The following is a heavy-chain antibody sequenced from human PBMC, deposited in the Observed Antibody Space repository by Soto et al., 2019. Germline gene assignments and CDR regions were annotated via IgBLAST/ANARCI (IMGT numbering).Heavy chain of an antibody. CDR2: IYYSGST. CDR3: RAYSGYDVFDF. Sequence: SETLSLTCAVSGGSVSSGSYYWSWIRQPPGKGLEWIGYIYYSGSTNYNPSLKSRVTISVDKSKNQFSLKLTSLSAADTAVYYCRAYSGYDVFDFWGQGTLVTVSS. J-gene: IGHJ4*02. V-gene: IGHV4-61*01. CDR1: GGSVSSGSYY. D-gene: IGHD5-12*01.